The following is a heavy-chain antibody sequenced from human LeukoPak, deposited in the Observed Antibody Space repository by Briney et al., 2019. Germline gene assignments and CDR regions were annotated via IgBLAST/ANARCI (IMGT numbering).Heavy chain of an antibody. CDR2: INPNSGGT. Sequence: ASVKVSCKASGYTFTGYYMHWVRQAPGQGLGWMGWINPNSGGTNYAQKFQGRVTMTRDTSISTAYMELSRLRSDDTAVYYCARGGPAAMFYWFDPWGQGTLVTVSS. CDR3: ARGGPAAMFYWFDP. CDR1: GYTFTGYY. V-gene: IGHV1-2*02. J-gene: IGHJ5*02. D-gene: IGHD2-2*01.